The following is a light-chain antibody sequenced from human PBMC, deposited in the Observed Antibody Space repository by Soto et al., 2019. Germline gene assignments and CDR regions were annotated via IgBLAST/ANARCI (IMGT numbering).Light chain of an antibody. CDR1: MRDVGAYNL. J-gene: IGLJ2*01. CDR3: SSYTSKSSLI. CDR2: EVR. Sequence: QSALTQPASVSGSPGQSITISCAGTMRDVGAYNLVSWYQQHPGRAPQLIIYEVRNRPSGISFRFSGSKSGNTASLTISGLQAEAEVDYYCSSYTSKSSLIFGGGTKVTVL. V-gene: IGLV2-14*01.